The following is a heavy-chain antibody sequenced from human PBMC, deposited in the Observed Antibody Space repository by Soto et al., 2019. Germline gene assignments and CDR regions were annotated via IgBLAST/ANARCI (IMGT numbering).Heavy chain of an antibody. Sequence: GESLKISCAASGFPFTNYWMNWVRQTPGKGLMWVSRISPDGSDVGYADSVEGRFTVSRDNAKNTLYLQMHSLRVEDTAMYYCACWGHIVPVAPSDFDRWGQGTLVTVSS. J-gene: IGHJ4*02. CDR3: ACWGHIVPVAPSDFDR. V-gene: IGHV3-74*01. CDR2: ISPDGSDV. D-gene: IGHD2-8*02. CDR1: GFPFTNYW.